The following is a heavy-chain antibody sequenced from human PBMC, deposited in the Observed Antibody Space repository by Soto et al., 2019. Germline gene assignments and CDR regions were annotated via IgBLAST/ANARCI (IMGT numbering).Heavy chain of an antibody. CDR2: IWSDGYNK. CDR3: AIDYSRAWFDY. J-gene: IGHJ5*01. V-gene: IGHV3-33*01. D-gene: IGHD6-13*01. Sequence: QVQLVESGGGVVQPGTSLRLSCAASGFAFSTYDMHWVRQAPGKGLEWVAVIWSDGYNKLYADSVKGRITISRDNSMKALNLQLNSPRAEDRAVYYFAIDYSRAWFDYWGQGTLVTVSS. CDR1: GFAFSTYD.